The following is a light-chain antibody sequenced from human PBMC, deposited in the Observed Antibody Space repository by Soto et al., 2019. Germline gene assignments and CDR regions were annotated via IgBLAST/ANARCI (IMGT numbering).Light chain of an antibody. J-gene: IGLJ1*01. CDR3: SSYTSSSTNYV. CDR2: EVS. CDR1: SSDVGGYKF. Sequence: QSALTQPASVSASPGQSITISCTGTSSDVGGYKFVSWYQQHPGKAPKLMIYEVSNRPSGVSNRFSGSKSGNTASLTISGLQAEDEADYYCSSYTSSSTNYVFGTGTKLTVL. V-gene: IGLV2-14*01.